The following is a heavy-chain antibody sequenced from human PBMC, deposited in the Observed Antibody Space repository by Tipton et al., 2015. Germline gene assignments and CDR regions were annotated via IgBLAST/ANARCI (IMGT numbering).Heavy chain of an antibody. CDR1: GFTFSNYW. V-gene: IGHV3-7*01. Sequence: SLRLSCAASGFTFSNYWMSWVRQAPGKGLEWVANIKHDEREKYYVESVKGRFSTSRDNAKNSLYLYMNSLRAEDTAVYYCARGVWSTALVDYWGQGTLVTVSS. J-gene: IGHJ4*02. CDR3: ARGVWSTALVDY. CDR2: IKHDEREK. D-gene: IGHD5-18*01.